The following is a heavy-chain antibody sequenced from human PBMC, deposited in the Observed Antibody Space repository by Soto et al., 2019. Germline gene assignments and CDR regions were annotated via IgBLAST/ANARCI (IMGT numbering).Heavy chain of an antibody. Sequence: HLQLQESVPGLVKPSETLSITCTVSGGSINTNTYFWGWIRQPPGKGLEWIGSGYYSGTTYSNPSLQSRLTISVDTSKNQFSLTLSSVTAADTAVYFCAGGYPADWSFDLWGRGSLVTVSS. CDR2: GYYSGTT. CDR3: AGGYPADWSFDL. J-gene: IGHJ2*01. D-gene: IGHD3-22*01. CDR1: GGSINTNTYF. V-gene: IGHV4-39*01.